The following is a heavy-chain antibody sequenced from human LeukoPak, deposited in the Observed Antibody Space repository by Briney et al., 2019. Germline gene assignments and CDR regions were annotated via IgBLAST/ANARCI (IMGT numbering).Heavy chain of an antibody. CDR2: IYYSGST. CDR3: ARGALWFGRDSRFDP. Sequence: TSETLSLTCTVSGGSISSSSYYWGWIRQPPGKGLEWIGSIYYSGSTYYNPSLKSRVTISVDTSKNQFSLKLSSVTAADTAVYYCARGALWFGRDSRFDPWGQGTLVTVSS. D-gene: IGHD3-10*01. J-gene: IGHJ5*02. CDR1: GGSISSSSYY. V-gene: IGHV4-39*07.